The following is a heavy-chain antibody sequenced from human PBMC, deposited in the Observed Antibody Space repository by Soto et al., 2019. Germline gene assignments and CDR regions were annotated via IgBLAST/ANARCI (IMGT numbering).Heavy chain of an antibody. V-gene: IGHV4-39*01. CDR1: GGSISSSSYY. J-gene: IGHJ5*02. Sequence: PSETLSLTCTVSGGSISSSSYYWGWIRQPPGKGLEWIVSIYYSGSTYYNPSLKSRVTISVDTSKNQFSLKLTSVTAADTAVYYCASPKIAFYNWFDPWGQRTLVTVSS. CDR2: IYYSGST. CDR3: ASPKIAFYNWFDP. D-gene: IGHD3-3*02.